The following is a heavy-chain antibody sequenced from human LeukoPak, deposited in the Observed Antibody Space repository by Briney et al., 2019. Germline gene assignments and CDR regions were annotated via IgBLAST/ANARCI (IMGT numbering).Heavy chain of an antibody. CDR2: IYYSGST. D-gene: IGHD3-22*01. J-gene: IGHJ4*02. V-gene: IGHV4-59*01. CDR3: ARWAYDSRGYWFFDY. Sequence: KPSETLSLTRTVSGGSISSSYWAWIRQPPGKGLEWIGHIYYSGSTNYNPSLKSRLTISVDTSKNQFSLKLSSVTAADTAVYFCARWAYDSRGYWFFDYWGQGTLVTVSS. CDR1: GGSISSSY.